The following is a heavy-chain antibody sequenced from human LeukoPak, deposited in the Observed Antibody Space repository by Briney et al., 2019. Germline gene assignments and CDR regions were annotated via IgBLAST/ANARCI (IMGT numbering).Heavy chain of an antibody. Sequence: ASVKVSCKASGYTFTGYYMHWVRQAPGQGLEWMGWINPNSGGTNYAQKFQGWVTMTRDTSISTAYMELSRLRSDDTAVYYCARSPSPGYCSGGSCYEAFDIWGQGTMVTVSS. J-gene: IGHJ3*02. D-gene: IGHD2-15*01. CDR1: GYTFTGYY. CDR3: ARSPSPGYCSGGSCYEAFDI. CDR2: INPNSGGT. V-gene: IGHV1-2*04.